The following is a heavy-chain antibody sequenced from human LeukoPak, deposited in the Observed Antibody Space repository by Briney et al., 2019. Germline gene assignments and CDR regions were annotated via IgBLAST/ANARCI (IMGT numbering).Heavy chain of an antibody. V-gene: IGHV4-59*08. CDR1: GGSINSYY. Sequence: SETLSLTCTVSGGSINSYYWSWTRQPPGKGLEWIGYIYYSGSTNYNPSLKSRVTISVDTSNNKFSLKLTSLTAADTAVYYCVRHLSAGRPAFDIWGQGTMVTVSS. CDR2: IYYSGST. J-gene: IGHJ3*02. D-gene: IGHD2-15*01. CDR3: VRHLSAGRPAFDI.